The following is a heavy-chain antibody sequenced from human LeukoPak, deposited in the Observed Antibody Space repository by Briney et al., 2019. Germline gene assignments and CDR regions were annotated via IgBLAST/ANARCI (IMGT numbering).Heavy chain of an antibody. J-gene: IGHJ6*02. V-gene: IGHV1-69*13. CDR2: IIPIFGTA. CDR1: GGTFSSYA. CDR3: ARAEKDQVRFLEWLRRPNYYYGMDV. Sequence: SVKVSCTASGGTFSSYAISWVRQAPGQGLEWMGGIIPIFGTANYSQKFQGRVTITADESTSTAYMERSRLRSEDTAVYYCARAEKDQVRFLEWLRRPNYYYGMDVWGQGTTVTV. D-gene: IGHD3-3*01.